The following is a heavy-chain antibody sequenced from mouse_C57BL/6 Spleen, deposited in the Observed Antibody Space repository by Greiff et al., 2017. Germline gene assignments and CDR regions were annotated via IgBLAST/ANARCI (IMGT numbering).Heavy chain of an antibody. D-gene: IGHD1-1*01. V-gene: IGHV3-6*01. Sequence: EVHLVESGPGLVKPSQSLSLTCSVTGYSITSGYYWNWIRQFPGNKLEWMGYISYDGSNNYNPSLKNRISITRDTSKNQFFLKLNSVTTEDTATYYCARVGYGSSYGYFDVWGTGTTVTVSS. J-gene: IGHJ1*03. CDR3: ARVGYGSSYGYFDV. CDR2: ISYDGSN. CDR1: GYSITSGYY.